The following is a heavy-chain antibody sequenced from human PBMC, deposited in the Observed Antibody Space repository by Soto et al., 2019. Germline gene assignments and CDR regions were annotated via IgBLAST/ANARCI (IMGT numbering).Heavy chain of an antibody. CDR1: DGSISRGGYY. Sequence: LSHTYRVSDGSISRGGYYWHWKSQHPGKGLEWIGYMFYSGSTYYNPSLKSRVTISMDTSKNQFSLQLKSMTAADTAVYYCAKLSCTSSTCYFPGWFDPWGQGTLVTV. D-gene: IGHD2-2*01. V-gene: IGHV4-31*03. CDR3: AKLSCTSSTCYFPGWFDP. CDR2: MFYSGST. J-gene: IGHJ5*02.